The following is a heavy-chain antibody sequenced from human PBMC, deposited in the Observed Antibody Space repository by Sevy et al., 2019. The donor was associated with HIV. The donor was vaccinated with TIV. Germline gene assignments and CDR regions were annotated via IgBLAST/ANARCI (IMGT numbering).Heavy chain of an antibody. Sequence: GGSLRLSCVASGFTFSSYEMNWVRQAPGKGLEWVSYISNSGTSMYYSDSVKGRFTISRDNARNSLYLQMNSLRAEDTAVYYCARDLPHSATTVAHFDCWGQGTLVTVSS. CDR3: ARDLPHSATTVAHFDC. V-gene: IGHV3-48*03. D-gene: IGHD4-17*01. CDR2: ISNSGTSM. CDR1: GFTFSSYE. J-gene: IGHJ4*02.